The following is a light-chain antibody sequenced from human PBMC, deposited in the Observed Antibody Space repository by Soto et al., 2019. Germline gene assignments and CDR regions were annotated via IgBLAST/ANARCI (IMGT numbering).Light chain of an antibody. CDR2: GAS. Sequence: EVVMTQSPATLSVSPGERATHSCRASQSVSSNLAWYQQKPGQAPRLIIYGASTRATGIPARFSGSGSGTEFILTISSLQSEDFAVYYCQQYDNWWTFGQGTKVNIK. J-gene: IGKJ1*01. V-gene: IGKV3-15*01. CDR1: QSVSSN. CDR3: QQYDNWWT.